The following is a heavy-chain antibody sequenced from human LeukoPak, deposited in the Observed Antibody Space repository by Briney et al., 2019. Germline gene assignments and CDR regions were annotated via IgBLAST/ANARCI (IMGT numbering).Heavy chain of an antibody. CDR2: IYYSGST. Sequence: QASETLSLTCTVSGGSISGYYWNWIRQPPGKGLEWIGYIYYSGSTNYNPSLKSRVTMSLDTPKNQFSLKLSSVTAADTAVYHCARDSGSNFDYWGQGTLVTVSS. V-gene: IGHV4-59*01. CDR1: GGSISGYY. J-gene: IGHJ4*02. CDR3: ARDSGSNFDY. D-gene: IGHD2-15*01.